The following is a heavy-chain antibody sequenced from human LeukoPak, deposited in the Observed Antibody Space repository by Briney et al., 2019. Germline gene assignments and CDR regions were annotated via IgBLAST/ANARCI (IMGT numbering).Heavy chain of an antibody. Sequence: PGGSLRLSCAASGFTFSSYAMSWVRQAPGKGLEWVSAISGSGGSTYYADSVKGRFTISRDNSKNTLYLQMNSLRAEDTAVYYCAKDDRYIVGATSYFDYWGQGTLVTVSS. CDR1: GFTFSSYA. CDR3: AKDDRYIVGATSYFDY. J-gene: IGHJ4*02. V-gene: IGHV3-23*01. CDR2: ISGSGGST. D-gene: IGHD1-26*01.